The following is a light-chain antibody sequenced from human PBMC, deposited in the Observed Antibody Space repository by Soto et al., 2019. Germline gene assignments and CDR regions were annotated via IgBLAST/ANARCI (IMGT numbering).Light chain of an antibody. Sequence: EIVMTQSPATLSESPGERATLSCRASQSVSSNLAWYQQKPGQAPRLLIYGASTRATGIPARFSGSGSGTEFTLTISSLQSEDFAVYYCQQYKNWPRTFGQGTKVEIK. CDR1: QSVSSN. CDR2: GAS. V-gene: IGKV3-15*01. CDR3: QQYKNWPRT. J-gene: IGKJ1*01.